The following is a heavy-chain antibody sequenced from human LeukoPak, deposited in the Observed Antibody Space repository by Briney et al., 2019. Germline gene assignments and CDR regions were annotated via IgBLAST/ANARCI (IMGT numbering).Heavy chain of an antibody. CDR3: AREYSSSSDYFDY. CDR1: GYTCTSYG. V-gene: IGHV1-18*01. D-gene: IGHD6-13*01. J-gene: IGHJ4*02. Sequence: ASVKGSCKASGYTCTSYGISWVRQAPGQGLECMSWISAYNGNTKYEQKLQGRVTMTTDPSTSTAYMELRSLRSDDTAVYYCAREYSSSSDYFDYWGQGTLVTVSS. CDR2: ISAYNGNT.